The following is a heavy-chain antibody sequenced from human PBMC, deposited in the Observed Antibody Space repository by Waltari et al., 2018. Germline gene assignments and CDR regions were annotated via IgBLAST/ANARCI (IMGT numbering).Heavy chain of an antibody. D-gene: IGHD3-10*01. CDR1: GFTFSSYG. Sequence: EVQLVESGGGLVKPGGSLRLSCAASGFTFSSYGMTWVRQAPGKGLEWVSSISSSSSYIYYADSVKGRFTISRDNAKNSLYLQMNSLRAEDTAVYYCARGPGDRNAFDIWGQGTMVTVSS. CDR3: ARGPGDRNAFDI. CDR2: ISSSSSYI. J-gene: IGHJ3*02. V-gene: IGHV3-21*01.